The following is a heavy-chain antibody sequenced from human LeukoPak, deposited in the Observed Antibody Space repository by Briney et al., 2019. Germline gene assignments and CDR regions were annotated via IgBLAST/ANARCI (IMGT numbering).Heavy chain of an antibody. D-gene: IGHD4-17*01. V-gene: IGHV6-1*01. Sequence: SQTLSLTCAISGDSVSSNSAAWNWIRQSPSRGLEWLGRTYYRSKWYNHYTLSVKSRITINPDTSKNQFSLQLNSVTPEDTAVYYCARDWATVDAFDIWGQGTIVTVSS. CDR3: ARDWATVDAFDI. CDR1: GDSVSSNSAA. J-gene: IGHJ3*02. CDR2: TYYRSKWYN.